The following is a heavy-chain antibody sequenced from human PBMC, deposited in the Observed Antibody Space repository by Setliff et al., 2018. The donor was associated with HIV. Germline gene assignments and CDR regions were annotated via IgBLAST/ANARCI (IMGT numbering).Heavy chain of an antibody. CDR3: AKAPGWLFLSHY. CDR2: ISWSGGGT. V-gene: IGHV3-20*04. D-gene: IGHD3-22*01. J-gene: IGHJ4*02. CDR1: GFTFEDYG. Sequence: GGSLRLSCAASGFTFEDYGMSWVRQVPGKGLEWVSGISWSGGGTGYAASVKGRFTISRDDAKSSLYLQMNSLGVEDTAIYYCAKAPGWLFLSHYWGQGTLVTVSS.